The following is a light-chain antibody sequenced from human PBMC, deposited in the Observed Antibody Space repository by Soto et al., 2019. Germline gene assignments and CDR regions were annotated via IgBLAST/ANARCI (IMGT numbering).Light chain of an antibody. CDR1: SSDVGGYNY. Sequence: QSALTQPPSASGSPGQSVTISCTGTSSDVGGYNYVSWYQQHTGKAPKLMIYEVSKRPSGVPDRFSGSKSGNTASLTVSGLQAEDEADYYCSSYAGSNILFGTGTKLTVL. CDR2: EVS. V-gene: IGLV2-8*01. J-gene: IGLJ1*01. CDR3: SSYAGSNIL.